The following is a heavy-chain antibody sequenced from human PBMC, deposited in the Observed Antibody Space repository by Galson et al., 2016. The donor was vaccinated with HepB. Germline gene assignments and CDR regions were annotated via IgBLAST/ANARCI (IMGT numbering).Heavy chain of an antibody. Sequence: SLRLSCAASGFTFTSYTMNWVRQAPGKGLQWVSSISSSSTYIYYTDSVKGRFTISRDNANNSLYLQMSSLRAEDTAVYYCARDQTPGIAAAGAFDIWGQGTMVTVSS. J-gene: IGHJ3*02. CDR3: ARDQTPGIAAAGAFDI. V-gene: IGHV3-21*01. D-gene: IGHD6-13*01. CDR2: ISSSSTYI. CDR1: GFTFTSYT.